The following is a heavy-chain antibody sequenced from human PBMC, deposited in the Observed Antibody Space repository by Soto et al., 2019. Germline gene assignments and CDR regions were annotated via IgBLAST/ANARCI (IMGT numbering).Heavy chain of an antibody. CDR3: AKDKPGTTSFDY. CDR2: ISDRGDTT. D-gene: IGHD1-1*01. J-gene: IGHJ4*02. Sequence: EVQLLESGGGLVQPGGSLRLSCAASGFTISSNAMYWVRQAPGKGLEWVSAISDRGDTTHYADSVKGRFTISRDTSKNTLYLQLNTLRADDTAVYYCAKDKPGTTSFDYWGQGTLVTVFS. V-gene: IGHV3-23*01. CDR1: GFTISSNA.